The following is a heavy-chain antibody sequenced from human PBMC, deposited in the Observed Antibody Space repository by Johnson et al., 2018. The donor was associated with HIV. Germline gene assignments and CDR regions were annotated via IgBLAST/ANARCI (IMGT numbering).Heavy chain of an antibody. Sequence: QMLLVESGGGVVQPGRSLRLSCAASGFTFSSYALHWVRQAPGKGLEWVAVISYDGSNKYYDDSVKGRLPISRANSKNTLSMQMNSLRAEDTAVYYCARSTGPYSTYYYDSPDPDAFDIWGQGTMVTVSS. CDR1: GFTFSSYA. D-gene: IGHD3-22*01. CDR2: ISYDGSNK. J-gene: IGHJ3*02. V-gene: IGHV3-30-3*01. CDR3: ARSTGPYSTYYYDSPDPDAFDI.